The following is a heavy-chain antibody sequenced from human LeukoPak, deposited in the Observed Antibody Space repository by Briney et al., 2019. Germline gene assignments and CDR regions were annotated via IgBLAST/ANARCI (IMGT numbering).Heavy chain of an antibody. D-gene: IGHD6-19*01. CDR1: GGTFSSYA. Sequence: ASVKVSCKAPGGTFSSYAISWVRQAPGQGLEWMGGIIPIFGTANYAQKFQGRVTITADESTSTAYMELSSLRSEDTAVYYCASPSRYSSGWYQSEYFQHWGQGTLVTVSS. CDR2: IIPIFGTA. V-gene: IGHV1-69*13. J-gene: IGHJ1*01. CDR3: ASPSRYSSGWYQSEYFQH.